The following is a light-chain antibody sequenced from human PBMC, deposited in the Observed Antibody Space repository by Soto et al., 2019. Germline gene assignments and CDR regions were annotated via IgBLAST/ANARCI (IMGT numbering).Light chain of an antibody. CDR3: TSFAPGRIYV. Sequence: QSVRTQPGSVSGSPGQAITISCSGTSSDIGAYDYVSWYQQHPGRAPKLIIYEVSRRFSGLSYRFSGSKSGNTASLTISGLQAEDEGDYYCTSFAPGRIYVFGSGTKVTVL. CDR1: SSDIGAYDY. CDR2: EVS. V-gene: IGLV2-14*03. J-gene: IGLJ1*01.